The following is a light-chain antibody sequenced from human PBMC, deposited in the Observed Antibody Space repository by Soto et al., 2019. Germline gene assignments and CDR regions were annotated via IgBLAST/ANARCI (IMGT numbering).Light chain of an antibody. V-gene: IGLV1-40*01. Sequence: QCLLTQPPSVSGGPGRRGTLSSTGSSSNIGAGYDVHWYQQLPGTAPKPLIYGNSNRPSGVPDRFSGSKSGTSASLAITGLQAEDEADYYCQSYDSSLSAPYVFGTGTKVTVL. CDR1: SSNIGAGYD. J-gene: IGLJ1*01. CDR3: QSYDSSLSAPYV. CDR2: GNS.